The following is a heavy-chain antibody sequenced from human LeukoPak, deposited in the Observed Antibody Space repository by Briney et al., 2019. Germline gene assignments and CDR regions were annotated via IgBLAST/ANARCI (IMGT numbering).Heavy chain of an antibody. V-gene: IGHV4-39*07. J-gene: IGHJ3*02. CDR1: GDSISSSKDY. CDR3: ARDVKYCTGGSCRIGVCDI. Sequence: SETLSLTCTVSGDSISSSKDYWGWIRQPPGKGLEWIGSIHYSGATYYNPSLKSRVTVSVDTSKNQFSLRLTSVTAADTAVYWCARDVKYCTGGSCRIGVCDIWGQGTMVTVSS. CDR2: IHYSGAT. D-gene: IGHD2-8*02.